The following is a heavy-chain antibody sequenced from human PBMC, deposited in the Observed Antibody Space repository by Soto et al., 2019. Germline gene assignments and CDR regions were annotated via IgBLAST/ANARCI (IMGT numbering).Heavy chain of an antibody. Sequence: QVQVQQWGAGLLKPSETLSLTCDVYGGPFSGYYCTWIRQPPGKGLEWIGEINDSGSTNYNPSLNRRVTISVDTSKNQFYRKLSSVTAADTAVYYCARGNTAARVAYYYYMDVWGKGTTVTVSS. J-gene: IGHJ6*03. V-gene: IGHV4-34*01. CDR1: GGPFSGYY. CDR3: ARGNTAARVAYYYYMDV. D-gene: IGHD6-6*01. CDR2: INDSGST.